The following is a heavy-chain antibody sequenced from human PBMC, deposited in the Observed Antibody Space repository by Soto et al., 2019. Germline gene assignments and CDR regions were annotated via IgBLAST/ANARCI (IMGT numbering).Heavy chain of an antibody. V-gene: IGHV2-5*02. CDR1: GFSLTSRPMG. D-gene: IGHD1-1*01. CDR2: IYWDDDK. Sequence: QITLKESAPTRVKPTQTLTLTCTFSGFSLTSRPMGVGWIRQPPGKALEWLAFIYWDDDKRYRPSLRSRLTITKDPSGKQVVLTMTNMDPVDTATYYCAHRLSGYNWNGGYFDYWGQGALVTVSS. J-gene: IGHJ4*02. CDR3: AHRLSGYNWNGGYFDY.